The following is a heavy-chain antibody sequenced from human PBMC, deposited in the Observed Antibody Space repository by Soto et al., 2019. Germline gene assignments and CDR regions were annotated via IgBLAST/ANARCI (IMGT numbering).Heavy chain of an antibody. V-gene: IGHV3-48*03. D-gene: IGHD5-12*01. Sequence: HPGGSLRLSCAASGFAFSSYEMDWVRQAPGEGLEWIAYMTSTGSTIYYADSVKGRFTISRDNAKNSLYLDMNSLRAEDTAVYYCVKGQSVMYSGYDAFDVWGQGTKVTVAS. CDR1: GFAFSSYE. J-gene: IGHJ3*01. CDR3: VKGQSVMYSGYDAFDV. CDR2: MTSTGSTI.